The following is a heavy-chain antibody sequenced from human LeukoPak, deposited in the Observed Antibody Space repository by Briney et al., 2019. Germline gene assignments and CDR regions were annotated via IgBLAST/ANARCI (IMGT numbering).Heavy chain of an antibody. V-gene: IGHV1-18*01. CDR1: GYTFTSYG. CDR2: ISAYNGNT. CDR3: ARDAEVRYFDWLPNWFDP. D-gene: IGHD3-9*01. J-gene: IGHJ5*02. Sequence: ASVKVSCEASGYTFTSYGISWVRQDPGQGLEWMGWISAYNGNTNYAQKLQGRVTKTTDTSTSTAYMELRSLRSDDSAVYYCARDAEVRYFDWLPNWFDPWGQGTLVTVSS.